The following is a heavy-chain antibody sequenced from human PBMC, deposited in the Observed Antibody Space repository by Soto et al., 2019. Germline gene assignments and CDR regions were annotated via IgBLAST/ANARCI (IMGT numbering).Heavy chain of an antibody. V-gene: IGHV3-23*01. Sequence: PGGSLRVSCAASGLPFSSYAMSWVRQAPGKGLEWVSAISGSGGSTYYADSVKGRFTISRDNSKNTLYLQMNSLRAEDTAVYYCAKEYIVRGQAFDIWGQGTMVTVSS. CDR2: ISGSGGST. J-gene: IGHJ3*02. CDR3: AKEYIVRGQAFDI. D-gene: IGHD5-12*01. CDR1: GLPFSSYA.